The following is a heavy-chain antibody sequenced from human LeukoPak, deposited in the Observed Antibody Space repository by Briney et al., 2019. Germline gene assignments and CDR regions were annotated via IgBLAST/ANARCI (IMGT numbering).Heavy chain of an antibody. CDR1: GFTFSSYA. D-gene: IGHD3-10*01. V-gene: IGHV4-59*01. J-gene: IGHJ4*02. CDR2: IYYSGST. Sequence: PGGSLRLSCAASGFTFSSYARSCIRQPPGKGLEWIGYIYYSGSTNYNPSLKSRVTISVDKSKNQFSLKLSSVTAADTAVFYCARTEYFFDYWGQGTLVTVSS. CDR3: ARTEYFFDY.